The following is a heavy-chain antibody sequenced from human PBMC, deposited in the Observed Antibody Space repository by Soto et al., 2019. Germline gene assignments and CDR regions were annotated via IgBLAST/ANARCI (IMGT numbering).Heavy chain of an antibody. CDR2: MNPNSGNT. CDR1: GYTFTSYD. J-gene: IGHJ5*02. CDR3: SRGHSGGGGNWFDP. V-gene: IGHV1-8*01. Sequence: QVQLVQSGAEVKKPGASVKVSCKASGYTFTSYDINWVRQATGQGLEWMGWMNPNSGNTAYAQKFQGRVTMTRNTPLSPACMGLSGLRSEDKAVYFWSRGHSGGGGNWFDPWGQGTLVTVSS. D-gene: IGHD3-10*01.